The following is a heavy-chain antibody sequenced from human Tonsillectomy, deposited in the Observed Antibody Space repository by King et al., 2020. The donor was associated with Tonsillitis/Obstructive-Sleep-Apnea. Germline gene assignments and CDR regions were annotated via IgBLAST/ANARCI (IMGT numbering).Heavy chain of an antibody. CDR2: IYYSGST. CDR3: ARGGYSGSYEAFDY. CDR1: GGSISSYY. J-gene: IGHJ4*02. D-gene: IGHD1-26*01. Sequence: QLQESGPGLVKPSETLSLTCTVSGGSISSYYWSWLRQPPGKGLEWIGYIYYSGSTNYNPSLKSRVPISVDTSKNQFSLKLSSVTAADTAVYYCARGGYSGSYEAFDYWGQGTLVTVSS. V-gene: IGHV4-59*01.